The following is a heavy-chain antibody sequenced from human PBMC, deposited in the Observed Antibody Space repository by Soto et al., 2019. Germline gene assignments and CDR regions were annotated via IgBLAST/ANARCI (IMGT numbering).Heavy chain of an antibody. CDR1: GYSVTSYY. CDR3: ARDQTGLTFHFDY. D-gene: IGHD1-1*01. Sequence: AASVKVSCKASGYSVTSYYIHWVRQAPGQGFEWMGMIDPSEGRASYAQKFEGRVTMNRATSTSTIHMELSSLRSEDTAMYYCARDQTGLTFHFDYWGQGTPVTVSS. CDR2: IDPSEGRA. V-gene: IGHV1-46*01. J-gene: IGHJ4*02.